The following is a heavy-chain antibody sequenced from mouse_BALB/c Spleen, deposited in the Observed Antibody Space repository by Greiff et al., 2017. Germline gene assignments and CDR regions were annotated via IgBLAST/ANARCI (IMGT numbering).Heavy chain of an antibody. CDR2: INPSNGRT. Sequence: QVQLQQPGAELVKPGASVKLSCKASGYTFTSYWMHWVKQRPGQGLEWIGEINPSNGRTNYNEKFKSKATLTVDKSSSTAYMQLSSLTSEDSAVYYCARDFYYYGSGNFDVWGAGTTVTVSS. V-gene: IGHV1S81*02. CDR3: ARDFYYYGSGNFDV. J-gene: IGHJ1*01. CDR1: GYTFTSYW. D-gene: IGHD1-1*01.